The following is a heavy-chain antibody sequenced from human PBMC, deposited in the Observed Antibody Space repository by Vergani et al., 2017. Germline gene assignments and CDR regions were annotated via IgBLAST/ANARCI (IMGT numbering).Heavy chain of an antibody. V-gene: IGHV4-34*01. CDR1: GFTFSSYW. CDR3: ARGPINAKWYYFDY. Sequence: VQLVESGGGLVQPGGSLRLPCAASGFTFSSYWMHWVRQAPGKGLVWIGEINHSGSTNYNPSLKSRVTISVDTSKNQFSLKLSSVTAADTAVYYCARGPINAKWYYFDYWGQGTLVTVSS. D-gene: IGHD2-15*01. CDR2: INHSGST. J-gene: IGHJ4*02.